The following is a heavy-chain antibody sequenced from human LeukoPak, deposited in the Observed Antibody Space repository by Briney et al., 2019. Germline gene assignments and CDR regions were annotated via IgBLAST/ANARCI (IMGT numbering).Heavy chain of an antibody. V-gene: IGHV3-21*01. Sequence: GGSLRLSCAASGFTFSSYSMNWVRQAPGKGLEWVSSISSSSSYIYYADSVKGRFTISRDNAKNSLYLQMNSLRAEDTAVYYCARMKYCSGGSCYSVAFDIWGQGTMVTVSS. CDR1: GFTFSSYS. D-gene: IGHD2-15*01. J-gene: IGHJ3*02. CDR3: ARMKYCSGGSCYSVAFDI. CDR2: ISSSSSYI.